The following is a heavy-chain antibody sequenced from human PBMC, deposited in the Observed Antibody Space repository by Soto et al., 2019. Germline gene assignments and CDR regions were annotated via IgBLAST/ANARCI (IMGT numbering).Heavy chain of an antibody. J-gene: IGHJ4*02. Sequence: PGGSLRLSCAASGFTFTRYSMNWVRQAPGKGLEWVSSISSTTNYIYYGDSMKGRFTISRDNAKNSLYLEMNSLRAEDTAVYYCATASADLTSNFDYWGQGTLVTVSS. CDR3: ATASADLTSNFDY. D-gene: IGHD6-6*01. CDR1: GFTFTRYS. CDR2: ISSTTNYI. V-gene: IGHV3-21*06.